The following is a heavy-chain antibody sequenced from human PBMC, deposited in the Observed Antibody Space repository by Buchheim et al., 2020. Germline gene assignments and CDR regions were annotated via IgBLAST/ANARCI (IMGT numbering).Heavy chain of an antibody. V-gene: IGHV3-7*01. CDR3: ATQPTYYEIWSGYNYYYYGMDV. J-gene: IGHJ6*02. CDR2: IKQDGSEK. Sequence: EVQLVESGGGLVQPGGSLRLSCAASGFTFSSYWMSWVRQAPGKGLEWVANIKQDGSEKYYVDSVKGRFTISRDNAKNSLYLQMNSLRAEDTAVYYCATQPTYYEIWSGYNYYYYGMDVWGQGTT. D-gene: IGHD3-3*01. CDR1: GFTFSSYW.